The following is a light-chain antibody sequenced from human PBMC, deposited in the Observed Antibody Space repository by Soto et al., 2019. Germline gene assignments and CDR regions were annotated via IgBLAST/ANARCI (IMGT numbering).Light chain of an antibody. CDR2: DAS. Sequence: EIVMTQSPATLSLSAGERATVSCMASQSVGSNLAWYQQRPGQGPRLLLYDASTRAWTAGIPDMGCGSGSETDFTLTIIRLGPEDFAVYYCQQYGSSPWTFGQGTNVYIK. J-gene: IGKJ1*01. V-gene: IGKV3-20*01. CDR3: QQYGSSPWT. CDR1: QSVGSN.